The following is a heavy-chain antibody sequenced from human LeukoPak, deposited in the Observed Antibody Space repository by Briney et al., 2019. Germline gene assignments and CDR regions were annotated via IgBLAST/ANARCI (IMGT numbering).Heavy chain of an antibody. CDR1: GYTFTGYY. D-gene: IGHD3-3*01. J-gene: IGHJ5*02. Sequence: GASVKVSCTASGYTFTGYYMHWVRQAPGQGLEWMGWINPNSGGTNYAQKFQGRVTMTRDTSISTAYMELSRLRSDDTAVYYCARDGRVLRFLGNWFDPWGQGTLVTVSS. V-gene: IGHV1-2*02. CDR2: INPNSGGT. CDR3: ARDGRVLRFLGNWFDP.